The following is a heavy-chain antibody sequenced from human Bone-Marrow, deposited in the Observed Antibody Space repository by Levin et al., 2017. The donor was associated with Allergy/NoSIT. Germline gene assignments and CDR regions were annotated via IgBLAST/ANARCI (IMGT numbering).Heavy chain of an antibody. J-gene: IGHJ4*02. Sequence: GGSLRLSCEASGFTFSNYGMSWVRQAPGKGLEGLANIRQEGSEKYYVDSVKGRFTISRDNAKNSLYLQMNSLRAEDTSVYYCARYHASSRWYSWDYWGQGTLVTVSS. CDR3: ARYHASSRWYSWDY. CDR1: GFTFSNYG. D-gene: IGHD6-13*01. CDR2: IRQEGSEK. V-gene: IGHV3-7*01.